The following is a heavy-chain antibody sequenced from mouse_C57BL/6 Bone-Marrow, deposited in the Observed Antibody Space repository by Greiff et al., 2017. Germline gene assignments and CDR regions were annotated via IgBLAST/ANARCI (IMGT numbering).Heavy chain of an antibody. J-gene: IGHJ4*01. CDR3: ARDASDGYYRMDY. V-gene: IGHV7-1*01. D-gene: IGHD2-3*01. CDR2: SRNKANDYTT. Sequence: EVQVVESGGGLVQSGRSLRLSCATSGFTFSDFYMEWVRQAPGKGLEWIAASRNKANDYTTEYSASVKGRFIVSRDTSQSILYLQMNALRAEDTAIYYCARDASDGYYRMDYWGQGTSVTVSS. CDR1: GFTFSDFY.